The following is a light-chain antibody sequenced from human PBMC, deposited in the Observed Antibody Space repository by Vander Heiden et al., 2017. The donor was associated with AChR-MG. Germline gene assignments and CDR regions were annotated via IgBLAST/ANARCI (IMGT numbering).Light chain of an antibody. CDR1: NIGSKN. J-gene: IGLJ1*01. V-gene: IGLV3-9*01. CDR2: RDS. CDR3: QVWESRPGC. Sequence: SYELTQPLSVSVALGQTARITCGGNNIGSKNVHWYQQKPGQAPVRGIYRDSNRPSGIPERFYGSNSGNKATLTISRAQAGDDSSYYCQVWESRPGCFGTGTKVTVL.